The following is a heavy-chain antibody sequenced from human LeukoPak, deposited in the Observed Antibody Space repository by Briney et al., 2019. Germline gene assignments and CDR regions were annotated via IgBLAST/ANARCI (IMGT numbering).Heavy chain of an antibody. CDR3: ATWGIAAASFAEYFQH. Sequence: GSLRLSCAASGFTFSSYSMNWVRQAPGKGLEWVSSISSSSSYIYYADPVKGRFTISRDNAKNSLYLQVNSLRAEDTAVYYCATWGIAAASFAEYFQHWGQGTLVTVSS. CDR2: ISSSSSYI. D-gene: IGHD6-13*01. CDR1: GFTFSSYS. V-gene: IGHV3-21*01. J-gene: IGHJ1*01.